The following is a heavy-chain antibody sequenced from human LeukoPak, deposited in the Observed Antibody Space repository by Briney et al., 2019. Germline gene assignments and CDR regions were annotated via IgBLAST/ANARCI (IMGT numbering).Heavy chain of an antibody. Sequence: ASVTVSFKASGGTFSSYAISWVRQAPGQGLEWMGGIIPIFGTANYAQKFQGRVTITADESTSTAYMELSSLRSEDTAVYYCARDTVTTGWFDPWGQGTLVTVSS. CDR3: ARDTVTTGWFDP. CDR2: IIPIFGTA. J-gene: IGHJ5*02. CDR1: GGTFSSYA. V-gene: IGHV1-69*13. D-gene: IGHD4-17*01.